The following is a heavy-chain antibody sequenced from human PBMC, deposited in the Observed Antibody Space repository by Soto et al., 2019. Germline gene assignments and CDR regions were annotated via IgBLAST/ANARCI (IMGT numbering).Heavy chain of an antibody. CDR1: GFTFSSYV. CDR3: AKDHVRYDSSGYYKLFDY. Sequence: GGSLRLSCAASGFTFSSYVMSWVRQAPGKGLEWVSAISGSGGSTYYADSVKGRFTISRDNSKNTLYLQMNSLRAEDTAVYYCAKDHVRYDSSGYYKLFDYWGQGTLVTVSS. J-gene: IGHJ4*02. CDR2: ISGSGGST. V-gene: IGHV3-23*01. D-gene: IGHD3-22*01.